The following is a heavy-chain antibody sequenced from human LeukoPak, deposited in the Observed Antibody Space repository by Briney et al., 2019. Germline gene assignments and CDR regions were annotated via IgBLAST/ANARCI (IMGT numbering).Heavy chain of an antibody. Sequence: PGGSLRLSCAASGFTFSTYWMSWVRQAPGKGLEWVGNINQDGSEKYYVDSVKGRFTISRDNAKNSLFLQMNSLRAEDTAVYYYARDYSLERWGQGTLVTVSS. D-gene: IGHD1-1*01. J-gene: IGHJ4*02. CDR3: ARDYSLER. V-gene: IGHV3-7*04. CDR2: INQDGSEK. CDR1: GFTFSTYW.